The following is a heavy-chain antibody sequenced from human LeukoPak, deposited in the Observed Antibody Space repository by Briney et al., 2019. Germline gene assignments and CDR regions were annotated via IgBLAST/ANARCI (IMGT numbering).Heavy chain of an antibody. J-gene: IGHJ4*02. D-gene: IGHD4-4*01. Sequence: SETLSLTCTVSGGSISSYYWSWIRQPPGKGLEWIGYIYYSGSTNYNPSLKSRVTISVDTSENQFSLKLSSVTAADTAVYYCARQEKVTTRIDYWGQGTLVTVSS. CDR2: IYYSGST. CDR1: GGSISSYY. CDR3: ARQEKVTTRIDY. V-gene: IGHV4-59*08.